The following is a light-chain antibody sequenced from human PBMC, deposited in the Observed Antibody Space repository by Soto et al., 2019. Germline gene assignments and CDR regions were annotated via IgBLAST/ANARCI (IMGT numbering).Light chain of an antibody. Sequence: VMTQAPATLSVSPGERATLSCRASQTINNNVAWYQLKDGQVPRLVIYGASTRATDIPARFSGSGSGTEFTLTINSLQSEDFAVYFCQQYENLPLTFGPGTKV. J-gene: IGKJ3*01. CDR3: QQYENLPLT. V-gene: IGKV3-15*01. CDR1: QTINNN. CDR2: GAS.